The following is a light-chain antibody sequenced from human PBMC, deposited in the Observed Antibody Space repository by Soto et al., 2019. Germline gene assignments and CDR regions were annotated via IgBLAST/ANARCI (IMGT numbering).Light chain of an antibody. CDR3: QKRSNYQII. J-gene: IGKJ5*01. V-gene: IGKV3-11*01. CDR1: QSVSSY. CDR2: DAS. Sequence: EIVLTQSPDTLPLSPGERATLSCRASQSVSSYLAWYQQNPGQAPRLLIYDASNRGTGIPARFSGSGSGTDFTLTISSLGPEDLAVDHCQKRSNYQIIFGQGTRLEIK.